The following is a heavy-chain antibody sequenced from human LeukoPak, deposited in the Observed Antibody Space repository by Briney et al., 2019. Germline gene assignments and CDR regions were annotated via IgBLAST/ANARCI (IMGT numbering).Heavy chain of an antibody. CDR1: GFTFSSYG. D-gene: IGHD4-17*01. CDR3: ARLLNHGDYVVGAFDI. V-gene: IGHV3-30*02. Sequence: GGSLRLSCAASGFTFSSYGMHWVRQAPGKGLEWVAFIRYDGSNKYYADSVKGRFTISRDNSKNTLYLQMNSLRAEDTAVYYCARLLNHGDYVVGAFDIWGQGTMVTVSS. J-gene: IGHJ3*02. CDR2: IRYDGSNK.